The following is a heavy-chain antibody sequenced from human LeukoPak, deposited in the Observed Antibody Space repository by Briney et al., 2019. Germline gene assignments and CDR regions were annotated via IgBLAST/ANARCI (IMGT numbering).Heavy chain of an antibody. Sequence: SETLSLTCTVSGGSISSGSYYWSWIRQPPGKGLEWIGYIYYSGSTYYNPSLKSRVTISVDTSKNQFSLKLSSVTAADTAVYYCARERITMIVRYYFDYWGQGTLVTVSS. D-gene: IGHD3-22*01. J-gene: IGHJ4*02. CDR2: IYYSGST. CDR1: GGSISSGSYY. CDR3: ARERITMIVRYYFDY. V-gene: IGHV4-30-4*01.